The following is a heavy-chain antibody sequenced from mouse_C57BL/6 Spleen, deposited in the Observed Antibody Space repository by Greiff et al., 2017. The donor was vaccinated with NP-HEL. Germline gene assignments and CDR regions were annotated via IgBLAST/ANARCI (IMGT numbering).Heavy chain of an antibody. CDR1: GYAFSSSW. Sequence: QVQLQQSGPELVKPGASVKISCKASGYAFSSSWMNWVKQRPGKGLEWIGRIYPGDGDTNYNGKFKGKATLTADKSSSTAYMQLSSLTSEDSAVYFCARGGYGSPFAYWGQGTLVTVSA. CDR3: ARGGYGSPFAY. J-gene: IGHJ3*01. V-gene: IGHV1-82*01. D-gene: IGHD1-1*01. CDR2: IYPGDGDT.